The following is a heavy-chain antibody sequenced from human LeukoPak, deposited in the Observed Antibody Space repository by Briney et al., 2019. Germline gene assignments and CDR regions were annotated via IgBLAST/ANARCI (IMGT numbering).Heavy chain of an antibody. CDR1: GFTFSTYA. CDR3: AKGSGSCNIISCLKRDCFDP. CDR2: IAFDGSNK. V-gene: IGHV3-30*18. D-gene: IGHD2-2*01. J-gene: IGHJ5*02. Sequence: PGGSLRPSCAASGFTFSTYAMYWVRQAPGKGLEWVAVIAFDGSNKYYADSVKGRFTISRDNSKNTLYLQMDSLRAEDTGLYYCAKGSGSCNIISCLKRDCFDPWGQGTPVTVSS.